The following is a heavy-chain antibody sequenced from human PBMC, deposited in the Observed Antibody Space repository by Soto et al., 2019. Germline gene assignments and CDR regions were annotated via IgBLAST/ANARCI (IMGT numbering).Heavy chain of an antibody. V-gene: IGHV3-11*01. D-gene: IGHD3-3*01. CDR2: ISSSGSTI. CDR3: ARVERGITIFGVVIPPFDY. CDR1: GFTFSDYY. J-gene: IGHJ4*02. Sequence: GGSLRLSCAASGFTFSDYYMSWIRQAPGKGLEWVSYISSSGSTIYYADSVKGRFTISRDNAKNSLYLQMNSLRAEDTAVYYCARVERGITIFGVVIPPFDYSGQATLVTVSS.